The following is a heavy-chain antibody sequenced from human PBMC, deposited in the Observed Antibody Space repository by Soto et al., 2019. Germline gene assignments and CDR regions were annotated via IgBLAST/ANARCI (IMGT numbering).Heavy chain of an antibody. J-gene: IGHJ6*02. CDR1: GYTFTTYG. CDR3: ARDGERDTGLNFYYYLHGMDA. CDR2: ISPYNGTT. Sequence: ASLKFSCEASGYTFTTYGSSWGRQAPGQGLEWMGWISPYNGTTKYAEKFQGEMTMTTDTATSTAYMDLRSLRSDDTAVYYCARDGERDTGLNFYYYLHGMDAWGQGTRVTVSS. V-gene: IGHV1-18*04. D-gene: IGHD1-1*01.